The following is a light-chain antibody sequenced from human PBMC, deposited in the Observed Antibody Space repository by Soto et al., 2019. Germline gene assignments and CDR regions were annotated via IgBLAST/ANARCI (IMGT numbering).Light chain of an antibody. CDR1: QSVSSN. V-gene: IGKV3-15*01. CDR3: QQYNNWPPDRT. CDR2: GAS. J-gene: IGKJ1*01. Sequence: EIVMTQSPATLSVSPGERATLSCRASQSVSSNLAGYQQKPGQAPRLLIYGASTRATGIPARFSGSGSGTEFTLTISSLQSEDFAIYFCQQYNNWPPDRTFGQGTKGEIK.